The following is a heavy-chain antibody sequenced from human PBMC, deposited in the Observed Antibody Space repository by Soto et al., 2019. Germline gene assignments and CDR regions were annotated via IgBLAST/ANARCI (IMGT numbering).Heavy chain of an antibody. V-gene: IGHV3-9*01. CDR2: ITWNSGSI. J-gene: IGHJ4*02. CDR3: AKSNSGTYGGLDY. CDR1: GFTFDDYA. D-gene: IGHD1-26*01. Sequence: LRLSCAASGFTFDDYAMHWVRQAPGKGLEWVSFITWNSGSIGYADSVKGRFTISRDNAKNSLYLQVNSLRAEDTALYYCAKSNSGTYGGLDYWGQGTLVTVSS.